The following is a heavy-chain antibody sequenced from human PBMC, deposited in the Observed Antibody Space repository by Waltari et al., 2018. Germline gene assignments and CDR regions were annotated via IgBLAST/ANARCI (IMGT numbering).Heavy chain of an antibody. CDR2: IIPIFGTA. CDR3: AREEMATIGGYYFDY. Sequence: QVQLVQSGAEVKKPGSSVKVSCKASGGTFSSYAISWVRQAPGQGLEWMGGIIPIFGTANYAQKFQGRVTITADESTSTDYMELSSMRSEDTAVYYCAREEMATIGGYYFDYWGQGTLVTVSS. J-gene: IGHJ4*02. D-gene: IGHD5-12*01. V-gene: IGHV1-69*12. CDR1: GGTFSSYA.